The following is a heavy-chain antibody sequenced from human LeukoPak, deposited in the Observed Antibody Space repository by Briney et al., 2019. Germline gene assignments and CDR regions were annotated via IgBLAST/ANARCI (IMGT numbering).Heavy chain of an antibody. Sequence: SQTLSLTCTVSGGSISSGGYYWSWIRQHPGKGLEWIGYIYYSGSTYYNPSLKSRVTISVDTSKNQFSLKPSSVTAADTAVYYCASAVVVVAATQYYYYGMDVWGKGTTVTVSS. J-gene: IGHJ6*04. CDR3: ASAVVVVAATQYYYYGMDV. D-gene: IGHD2-15*01. CDR2: IYYSGST. CDR1: GGSISSGGYY. V-gene: IGHV4-31*03.